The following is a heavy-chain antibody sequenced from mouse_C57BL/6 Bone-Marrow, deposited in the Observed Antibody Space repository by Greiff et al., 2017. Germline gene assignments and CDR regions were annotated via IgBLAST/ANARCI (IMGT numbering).Heavy chain of an antibody. CDR3: ARELRTYFDY. CDR2: ISDGGSYT. Sequence: LMESGGGLVKPGGSLKLSCAASGFTFSSYAMSWVRQTPEKRLEWVATISDGGSYTYYPDNVKGRFTISRDNAKNNLYLQMSHLKSEDTAMYYCARELRTYFDYWGQGTTLTVSS. D-gene: IGHD1-1*01. CDR1: GFTFSSYA. J-gene: IGHJ2*01. V-gene: IGHV5-4*01.